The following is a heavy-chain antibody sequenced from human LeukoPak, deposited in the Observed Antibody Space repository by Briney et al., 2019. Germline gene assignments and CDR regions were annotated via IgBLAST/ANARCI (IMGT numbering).Heavy chain of an antibody. D-gene: IGHD4-11*01. CDR1: GGTFSTSA. CDR3: ARRLQKRGGAREEGAFDI. CDR2: INAGNGNT. J-gene: IGHJ3*02. V-gene: IGHV1-3*01. Sequence: RASVKVSCKASGGTFSTSAFSWVRQAPGQRLEWMGWINAGNGNTKYSQKFQGRVTITRDTSASTAYMELSSVTAADTAVYYCARRLQKRGGAREEGAFDIWGQGTMVTVSS.